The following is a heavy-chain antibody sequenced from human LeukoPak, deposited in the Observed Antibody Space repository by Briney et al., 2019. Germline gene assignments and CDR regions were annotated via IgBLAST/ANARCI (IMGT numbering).Heavy chain of an antibody. J-gene: IGHJ4*02. CDR1: GFTFSSYA. CDR3: AKGEKTRPFGGVIDY. V-gene: IGHV3-23*01. Sequence: SGESLRLSCAASGFTFSSYAISWVRQAPGKGLEWVSAISDSGGSTYYADSVKGRFTISRDNAKNTLYLQMNSLRAEDTAVYYCAKGEKTRPFGGVIDYWGQGTLVTVSS. CDR2: ISDSGGST. D-gene: IGHD3-16*02.